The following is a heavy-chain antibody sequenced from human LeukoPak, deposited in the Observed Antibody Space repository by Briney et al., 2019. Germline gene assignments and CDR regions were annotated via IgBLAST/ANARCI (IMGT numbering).Heavy chain of an antibody. CDR1: GYSFTSYW. D-gene: IGHD3-22*01. CDR3: ARRGVNPRYSYYDSSGRPFDY. CDR2: IYPGDSDT. V-gene: IGHV5-51*01. Sequence: GESLKISCKGSGYSFTSYWIGWVRQMPGKGLEWMGIIYPGDSDTRYSPSFQGQVTISADKFISTAYLQWSSLKASDTAMYYCARRGVNPRYSYYDSSGRPFDYWGQGTLVTVSS. J-gene: IGHJ4*02.